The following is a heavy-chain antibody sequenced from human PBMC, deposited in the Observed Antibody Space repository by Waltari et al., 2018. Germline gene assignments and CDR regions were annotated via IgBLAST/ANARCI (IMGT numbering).Heavy chain of an antibody. CDR2: IYHILST. CDR1: GYSISSGYY. CDR3: ARGLGYDSSGYYGY. D-gene: IGHD3-22*01. J-gene: IGHJ4*02. V-gene: IGHV4-38-2*01. Sequence: QVQLQESGPGLVKPSETLSLTCAVSGYSISSGYYWGWIRQPPGKGLEWIGSIYHILSTYHKPSLTSRVTISVDTAKNQFSLKLSSVTAADTAVYYCARGLGYDSSGYYGYWGQGTLVTVSS.